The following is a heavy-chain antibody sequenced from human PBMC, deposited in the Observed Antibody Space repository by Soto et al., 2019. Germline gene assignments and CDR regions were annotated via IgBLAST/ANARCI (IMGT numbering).Heavy chain of an antibody. J-gene: IGHJ3*02. Sequence: SETLSLTCTVSGGSISSGDYYWSWIRQPPGKGLEWIGYIYNSGSTNYNPSLKSRVTISVDTYRNQFSLKLNSVTAADTAVYYCARGGWEPTIPDAFEIWGQGTMVTVSS. CDR1: GGSISSGDYY. V-gene: IGHV4-61*08. D-gene: IGHD1-26*01. CDR3: ARGGWEPTIPDAFEI. CDR2: IYNSGST.